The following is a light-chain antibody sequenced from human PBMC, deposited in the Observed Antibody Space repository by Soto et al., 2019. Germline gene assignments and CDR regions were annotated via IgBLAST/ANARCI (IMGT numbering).Light chain of an antibody. CDR2: TLS. CDR3: MQRIEFPWT. CDR1: QSLLNSDDGNTY. V-gene: IGKV2-40*01. Sequence: DIVMTQTPLSLPVTPGEPASISCRSSQSLLNSDDGNTYLDWYLQKPGQSPQLLSDTLSYRASGITDRFSGSGSGTDFTLKIGMVEAEDVGFYYCMQRIEFPWTFGQETKVEIK. J-gene: IGKJ1*01.